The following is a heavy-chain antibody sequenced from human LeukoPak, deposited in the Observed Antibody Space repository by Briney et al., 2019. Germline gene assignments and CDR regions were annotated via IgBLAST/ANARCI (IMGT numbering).Heavy chain of an antibody. J-gene: IGHJ3*02. V-gene: IGHV1-69*01. CDR2: IIPIFGTA. CDR1: GGTFSSYA. Sequence: SVKVSCKASGGTFSSYAISWVRQAPGQGLEWMGGIIPIFGTANYAQKFQGRVTITADESTSTAYMELSSLRSEDTAVYYCARAMVYARDAFDIWGQGTMVTVSS. CDR3: ARAMVYARDAFDI. D-gene: IGHD2-8*01.